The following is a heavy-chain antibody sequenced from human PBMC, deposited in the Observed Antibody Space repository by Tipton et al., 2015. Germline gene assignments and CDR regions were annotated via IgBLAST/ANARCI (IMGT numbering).Heavy chain of an antibody. CDR1: GGAITSDGLY. CDR3: ARDGYNSNYFDY. CDR2: IFYNGST. Sequence: TLSLTCTVSGGAITSDGLYWSWIRQHPGKGLEWIGYIFYNGSTYYNPSLKSRATLSVDTSKNQFSLKLSSVTAADTAVYYCARDGYNSNYFDYWGQGTLVAVSS. J-gene: IGHJ4*02. V-gene: IGHV4-31*03. D-gene: IGHD5-24*01.